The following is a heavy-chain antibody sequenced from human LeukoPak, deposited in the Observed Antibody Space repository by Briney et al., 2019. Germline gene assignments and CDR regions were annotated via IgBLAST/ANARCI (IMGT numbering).Heavy chain of an antibody. CDR2: IYHSGST. D-gene: IGHD3-10*01. Sequence: SETLSLTCAVSGGSISSSNWWSWVRQPPGQGLEWIGEIYHSGSTNYNPSLKSRVTISVDKSKNQFSLKLSSVTAADTAVYYCARMGSGSPNLVGSWYFDLWGRGTLVTVSS. V-gene: IGHV4-4*02. J-gene: IGHJ2*01. CDR1: GGSISSSNW. CDR3: ARMGSGSPNLVGSWYFDL.